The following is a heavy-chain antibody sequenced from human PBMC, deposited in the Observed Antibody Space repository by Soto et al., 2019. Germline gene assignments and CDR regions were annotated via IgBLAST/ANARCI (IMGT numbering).Heavy chain of an antibody. V-gene: IGHV4-39*01. Sequence: QLQLQESGPGLVKPSETLSLTCTVSGDSISSSSYYWAWIRQPPGKGLEWIGSIFYNGNTYYSPSLKSRVAISVDTSKNQLSLTVSSVTAAETAVYYCATSAVGLATLKILDSWGQGTLVIVSS. CDR2: IFYNGNT. J-gene: IGHJ4*02. D-gene: IGHD2-2*01. CDR3: ATSAVGLATLKILDS. CDR1: GDSISSSSYY.